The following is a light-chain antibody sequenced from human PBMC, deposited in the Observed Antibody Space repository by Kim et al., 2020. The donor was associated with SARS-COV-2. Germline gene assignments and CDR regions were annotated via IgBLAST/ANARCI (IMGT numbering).Light chain of an antibody. CDR2: EVS. V-gene: IGLV2-8*01. J-gene: IGLJ2*01. CDR1: SSDVGGYNQ. Sequence: GQLVTRSCTGTSSDVGGYNQVSWYHQHPGKVTKIMIYEVSKRPSGVPDRFSGSKSGNTASLTVSGLQADDEADYYCSSYAGRNNLIFGGGTKLTVL. CDR3: SSYAGRNNLI.